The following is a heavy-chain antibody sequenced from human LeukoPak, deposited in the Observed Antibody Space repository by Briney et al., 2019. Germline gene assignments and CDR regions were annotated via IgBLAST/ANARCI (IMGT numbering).Heavy chain of an antibody. CDR3: AREYSSGWGY. V-gene: IGHV4-39*07. CDR1: GGSIGSSSYY. D-gene: IGHD6-19*01. J-gene: IGHJ4*02. Sequence: SETLSLTCTVSGGSIGSSSYYWGWIRQPPGKGLEWIGSIYYSGSTYYNPSLKSRVTISVDTSKNQFSLKLSSVTAADTAVYYCAREYSSGWGYWGQGTLVTVSS. CDR2: IYYSGST.